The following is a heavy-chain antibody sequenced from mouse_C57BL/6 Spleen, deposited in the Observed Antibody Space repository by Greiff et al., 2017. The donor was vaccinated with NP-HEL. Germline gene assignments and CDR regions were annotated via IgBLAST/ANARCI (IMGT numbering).Heavy chain of an antibody. Sequence: QVQLQPSGPELVRPGTSVKMSCKASGYTFFTYWMNWVSQRPGQGLAWIGQIFPARGSTYYNEMFKDKAALTVDTSSSTAYMQLSSLTSEDTAVYVDYYGRAYWGQGTLVTVSA. CDR3: YYGRAY. CDR2: IFPARGST. J-gene: IGHJ3*01. D-gene: IGHD1-1*01. V-gene: IGHV1-70*01. CDR1: GYTFFTYW.